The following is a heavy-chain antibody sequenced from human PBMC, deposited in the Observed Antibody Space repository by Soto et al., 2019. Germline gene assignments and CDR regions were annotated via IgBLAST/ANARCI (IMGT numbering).Heavy chain of an antibody. V-gene: IGHV3-30-3*01. D-gene: IGHD5-18*01. CDR3: ERDSKWEYNYGYVDY. CDR1: GFTFSSYA. CDR2: ISYDGSNK. J-gene: IGHJ4*02. Sequence: GGSLRLSCAASGFTFSSYAMHWVRQAPGKGLEWMAVISYDGSNKYYADSVKGRFTISRDNSKNTLYLQMNSLRAEDTAVYYCERDSKWEYNYGYVDYWGQGTLVTVSS.